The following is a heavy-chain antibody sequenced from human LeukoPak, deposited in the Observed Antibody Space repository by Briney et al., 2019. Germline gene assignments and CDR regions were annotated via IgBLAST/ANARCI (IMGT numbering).Heavy chain of an antibody. V-gene: IGHV4-34*01. CDR1: GGSFSAYY. J-gene: IGHJ6*02. D-gene: IGHD3-3*01. Sequence: PSETLSLTCAVYGGSFSAYYWSWFRQPPGKGLEWIGKTNHSEDRNYNPSRKSRVTMAVDTSKNQFSLKLSSVTAADTAVYYCAREWSYYYYGMDVWGQGTTVAVSS. CDR3: AREWSYYYYGMDV. CDR2: TNHSEDR.